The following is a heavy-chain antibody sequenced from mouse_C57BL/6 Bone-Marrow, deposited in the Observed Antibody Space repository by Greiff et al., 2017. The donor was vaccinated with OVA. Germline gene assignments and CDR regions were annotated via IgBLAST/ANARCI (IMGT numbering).Heavy chain of an antibody. V-gene: IGHV1-82*01. CDR2: IYPGDGDT. Sequence: QVQLQQSGPELVKPGASVKISCKASGYAFSSSWMNWVKQRPGQGLEWIGRIYPGDGDTNYNGKFTGKATLTADTSSSTAYMQLSSLTSEDSAVYFCARQLRLNPYYYAMDCWGQGTSVTVST. CDR3: ARQLRLNPYYYAMDC. CDR1: GYAFSSSW. J-gene: IGHJ4*01. D-gene: IGHD3-2*02.